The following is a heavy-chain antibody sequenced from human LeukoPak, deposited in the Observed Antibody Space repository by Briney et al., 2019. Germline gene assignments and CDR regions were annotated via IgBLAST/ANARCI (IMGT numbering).Heavy chain of an antibody. V-gene: IGHV3-48*01. J-gene: IGHJ4*02. CDR3: AKDMITMIVVVMYY. D-gene: IGHD3-22*01. CDR2: ISSSSTI. Sequence: GGSLRLSCAASGFTFSSYSMNWVRQAPGKGLEWVSYISSSSTIYYADSVKGRFTISRDNSKNTLYLQMNSLRAEDTAVYYCAKDMITMIVVVMYYWGQGTLVTVSS. CDR1: GFTFSSYS.